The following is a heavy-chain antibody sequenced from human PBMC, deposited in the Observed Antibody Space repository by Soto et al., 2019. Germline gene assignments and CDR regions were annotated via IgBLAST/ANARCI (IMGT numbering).Heavy chain of an antibody. CDR3: AAYYDSPLAVY. J-gene: IGHJ4*02. CDR1: AGSINTAASS. V-gene: IGHV4-30-2*01. Sequence: QLQLQESGSGLVKPSQTLSLTCTVSAGSINTAASSWAWVRQPPGEGLDFIGYIYHGGTTFLNPSLRSRLSISVDRSKNQCFLKLGSVTAADTAVYYCAAYYDSPLAVYWGQGTLVTVSS. CDR2: IYHGGTT. D-gene: IGHD3-10*01.